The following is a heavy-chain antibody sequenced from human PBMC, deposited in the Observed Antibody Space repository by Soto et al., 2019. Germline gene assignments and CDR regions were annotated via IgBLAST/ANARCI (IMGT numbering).Heavy chain of an antibody. CDR2: IWYDGSKK. V-gene: IGHV3-33*01. Sequence: QVQLVESGGGVVQPGRSLRLSCAASGFTFSSSGMHWVRQAPGKGLEWVAVIWYDGSKKYYADSVKGRFTISRDNSKNTMSLQMNTLRVEDTAVYYCARGGGEVVAATCFQHWGQGTLVTVSS. CDR3: ARGGGEVVAATCFQH. CDR1: GFTFSSSG. D-gene: IGHD2-15*01. J-gene: IGHJ1*01.